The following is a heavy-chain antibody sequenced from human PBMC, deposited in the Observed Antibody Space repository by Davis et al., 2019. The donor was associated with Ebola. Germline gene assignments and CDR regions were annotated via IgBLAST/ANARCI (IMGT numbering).Heavy chain of an antibody. V-gene: IGHV4-4*02. D-gene: IGHD6-19*01. Sequence: MPGGSLRLSCAVSGGSISSSNWWSWVRQPPWQGPEWIAEIYHSGSTNYNPSLKSRVTISVDKSTNQFSLKLSSVTAADTAVYYCARDHNSGWFFGAFDIWGQGTMVTVSS. CDR1: GGSISSSNW. J-gene: IGHJ3*02. CDR3: ARDHNSGWFFGAFDI. CDR2: IYHSGST.